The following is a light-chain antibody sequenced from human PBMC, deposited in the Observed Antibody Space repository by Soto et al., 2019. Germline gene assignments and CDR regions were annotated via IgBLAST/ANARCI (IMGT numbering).Light chain of an antibody. Sequence: EIMMKQSPATLSVSPGDRATLSCRASQSVRSNLAWYQQKPGQAPRLLIYGASTRATGIPARFSGSGSGTEFTLTISSLQSEDFAVYYCQQYNNWPPVTFGQGTLLEIK. V-gene: IGKV3-15*01. CDR2: GAS. J-gene: IGKJ5*01. CDR1: QSVRSN. CDR3: QQYNNWPPVT.